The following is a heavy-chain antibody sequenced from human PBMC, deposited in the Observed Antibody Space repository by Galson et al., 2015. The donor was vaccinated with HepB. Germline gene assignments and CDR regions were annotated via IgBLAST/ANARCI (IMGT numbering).Heavy chain of an antibody. CDR1: GFIFRTYS. J-gene: IGHJ4*02. D-gene: IGHD6-13*01. CDR2: VSSSSRYI. CDR3: VREGQQLV. V-gene: IGHV3-21*01. Sequence: SLRLSCAASGFIFRTYSMNWVRQAPGKGLEWVSYVSSSSRYINYADSVTGRFAFSRDNARNSLYLQMNSLRAEDTAVYYCVREGQQLVWGQGTLVTVSS.